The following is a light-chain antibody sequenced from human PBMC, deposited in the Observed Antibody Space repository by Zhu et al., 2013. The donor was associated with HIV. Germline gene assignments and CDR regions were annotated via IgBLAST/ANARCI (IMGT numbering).Light chain of an antibody. Sequence: QSALTQPASVSGSPGQSVTISCTGTSSDIGNYDFVSWYQQHPGKVPKLIIYDVNNRPSGVSFRFSGSKSGNTASLTVSGLQAEDEADYYCSSYVGSNTVFGGGTKLTVL. CDR1: SSDIGNYDF. V-gene: IGLV2-14*03. CDR2: DVN. CDR3: SSYVGSNTV. J-gene: IGLJ2*01.